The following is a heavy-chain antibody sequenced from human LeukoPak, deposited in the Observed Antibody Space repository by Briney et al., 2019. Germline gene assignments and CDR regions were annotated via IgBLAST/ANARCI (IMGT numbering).Heavy chain of an antibody. CDR1: GGSISSYY. CDR3: ARDRGVRDSSRAFDI. CDR2: FYYSGST. V-gene: IGHV4-59*01. D-gene: IGHD3-10*01. Sequence: SETLSLTCTVSGGSISSYYWSWIRQPPGKGLEWIGYFYYSGSTNYNPSLKSRVTISVDTSKNQFSLKLSSVTAADTAVYYCARDRGVRDSSRAFDIWGQGTMVTVSS. J-gene: IGHJ3*02.